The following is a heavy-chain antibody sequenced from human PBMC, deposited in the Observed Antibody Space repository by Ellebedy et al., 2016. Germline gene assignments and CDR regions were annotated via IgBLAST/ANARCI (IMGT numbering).Heavy chain of an antibody. CDR3: AKGGLFDWLLEYYFDY. D-gene: IGHD3-9*01. CDR2: ISYDGSNK. CDR1: GFTFSSYG. V-gene: IGHV3-30*18. J-gene: IGHJ4*02. Sequence: GGSLRLXCAASGFTFSSYGMHWVRQAPGKGLEWVAVISYDGSNKYYADSVKGRFTISRDNSKNTLYLQMNSLRAEDTAVYYCAKGGLFDWLLEYYFDYWGQGTLVTVSS.